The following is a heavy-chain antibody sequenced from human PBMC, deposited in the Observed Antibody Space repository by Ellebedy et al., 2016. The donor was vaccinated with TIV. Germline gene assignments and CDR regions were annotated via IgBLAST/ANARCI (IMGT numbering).Heavy chain of an antibody. J-gene: IGHJ4*02. CDR3: ARDLMVFDY. CDR2: ISAYDNTR. CDR1: GYTFNTYG. Sequence: AASVKVSCKPSGYTFNTYGISWVRQAPGQRLEWMGWISAYDNTRNYTQNLQDRVTMTTDTAKSTAYMELRSLRSDDTALYYCARDLMVFDYWGQGTPVTVPS. V-gene: IGHV1-18*04. D-gene: IGHD2-8*01.